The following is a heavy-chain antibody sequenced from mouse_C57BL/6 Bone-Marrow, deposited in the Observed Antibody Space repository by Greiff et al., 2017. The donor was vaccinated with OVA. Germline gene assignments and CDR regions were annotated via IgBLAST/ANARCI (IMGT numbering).Heavy chain of an antibody. CDR1: GFTFSSYA. J-gene: IGHJ4*01. CDR3: ARDRERSFDYGSSPYYAMDY. V-gene: IGHV5-4*01. CDR2: ISDGGSYT. D-gene: IGHD1-1*01. Sequence: EVQLVESGGGLVKPGGSLKLSCAASGFTFSSYAMSWVRQTPEKRLEWVATISDGGSYTYYPDNVKGRFTISRDNAKNNLYLQMSHLKSEDTAMYYCARDRERSFDYGSSPYYAMDYWGQGTSVTVSS.